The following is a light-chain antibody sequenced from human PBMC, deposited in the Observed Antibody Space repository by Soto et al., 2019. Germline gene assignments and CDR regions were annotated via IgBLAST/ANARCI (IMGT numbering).Light chain of an antibody. V-gene: IGKV3-20*01. Sequence: EIVLTQSPGTLSLSPGERATLSCRASQSVSSSYLAWYQQEPGQAPRLLIYGASSRATGLPDRFSGSGSGTDFTLIISRLEPEDFAVYYCQQYGSSPMYTFGQGTKLEIK. CDR1: QSVSSSY. CDR3: QQYGSSPMYT. J-gene: IGKJ2*01. CDR2: GAS.